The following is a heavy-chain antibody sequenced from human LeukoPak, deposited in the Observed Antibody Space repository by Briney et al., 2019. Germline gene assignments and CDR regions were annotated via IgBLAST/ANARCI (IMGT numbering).Heavy chain of an antibody. V-gene: IGHV1-69*13. J-gene: IGHJ4*02. CDR3: ARSSGWNSFDY. D-gene: IGHD6-19*01. CDR1: GGTFSSYA. Sequence: ASVKVSCKASGGTFSSYAISWVRQAPGQGLGWMGGIIPIFGTANYAQKFQGRVTITADQSTSTAYMELSSLRSQDTAVYYCARSSGWNSFDYWGQGTLVTVSS. CDR2: IIPIFGTA.